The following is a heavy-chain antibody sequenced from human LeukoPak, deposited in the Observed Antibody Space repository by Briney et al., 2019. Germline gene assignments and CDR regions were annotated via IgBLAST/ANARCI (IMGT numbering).Heavy chain of an antibody. CDR1: GYTFTGYY. V-gene: IGHV1-2*02. J-gene: IGHJ4*02. Sequence: GASVKVSCKASGYTFTGYYMHWVRQAPGQGLEWMGWINPNSGGTNYAQKFQGRVTMTRDTSISTAYMELSRLRSDDTAVYYCARGYYGSGSYPVDYWGQGTLVTVSS. CDR3: ARGYYGSGSYPVDY. D-gene: IGHD3-10*01. CDR2: INPNSGGT.